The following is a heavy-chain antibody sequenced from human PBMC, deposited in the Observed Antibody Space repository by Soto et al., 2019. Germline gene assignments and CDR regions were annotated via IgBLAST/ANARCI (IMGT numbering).Heavy chain of an antibody. CDR2: TSYDGSDK. Sequence: QVQLVESGGGVVQPGTSLRVSCVGSGFTFRSYVIHWVRQPPGKGLEWVALTSYDGSDKYYDDCVRGRFTISRDNSRNTVDLQMDSLRLEDTALYYCARWGTTGGLDVWGQGTLVSVSS. CDR3: ARWGTTGGLDV. CDR1: GFTFRSYV. J-gene: IGHJ1*01. D-gene: IGHD3-16*01. V-gene: IGHV3-30*19.